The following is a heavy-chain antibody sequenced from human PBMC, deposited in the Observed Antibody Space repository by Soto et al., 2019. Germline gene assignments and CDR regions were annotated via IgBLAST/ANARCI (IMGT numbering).Heavy chain of an antibody. V-gene: IGHV1-18*01. D-gene: IGHD3-3*01. J-gene: IGHJ4*02. Sequence: XVKVSGKASGYTFTSYGISWVRHAPGQGLDWMGWITANTGNTNYAQKFKGRVTMTTGTATRPAYMELRSLRSDDTPVYYCARGYSDYDFWSGPRYFDYLGQGTLVTVSS. CDR3: ARGYSDYDFWSGPRYFDY. CDR2: ITANTGNT. CDR1: GYTFTSYG.